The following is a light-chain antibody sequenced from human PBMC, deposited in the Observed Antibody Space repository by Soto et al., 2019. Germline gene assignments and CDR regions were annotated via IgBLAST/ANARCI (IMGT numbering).Light chain of an antibody. CDR2: AAS. Sequence: DIQMTQSPSSLSASVGDRVTITCRASQSISGYLNWYQKKSGQAPRLLMYAASSLQSGVPSRFSGSGSGTDFTLTISRLEPEDFAVYYCQQYGSSPTTFGQGTKVDIK. J-gene: IGKJ1*01. CDR1: QSISGY. CDR3: QQYGSSPTT. V-gene: IGKV1-39*01.